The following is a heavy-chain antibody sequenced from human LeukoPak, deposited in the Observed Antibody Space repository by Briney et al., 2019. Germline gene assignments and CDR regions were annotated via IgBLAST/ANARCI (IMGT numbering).Heavy chain of an antibody. J-gene: IGHJ5*02. Sequence: PSETLSLTCTVSGGSISSYYWSWIRQPPGKGLEWIGYIYYSGSTNYNPSLKSRVTISVDTSKNQFSLKLSSVTAADTAVYYCARFIAPGYCSGGSCYSGWFDPWGQGTLVTVSS. CDR2: IYYSGST. D-gene: IGHD2-15*01. V-gene: IGHV4-59*01. CDR3: ARFIAPGYCSGGSCYSGWFDP. CDR1: GGSISSYY.